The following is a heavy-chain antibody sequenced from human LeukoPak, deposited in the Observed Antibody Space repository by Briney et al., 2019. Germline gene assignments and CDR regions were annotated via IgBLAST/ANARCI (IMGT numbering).Heavy chain of an antibody. CDR1: GFTFSNYG. CDR2: IWYDGSYT. Sequence: PGTSLRLSCTASGFTFSNYGMHWVRQAPGKGLEWVAVIWYDGSYTYYAESVKGRFTISGDDSKNTLYLQMNSLRAEDTSLYYCARDDCSTTSCLDHWGQGTLVSVSS. CDR3: ARDDCSTTSCLDH. J-gene: IGHJ4*02. D-gene: IGHD2-2*01. V-gene: IGHV3-33*01.